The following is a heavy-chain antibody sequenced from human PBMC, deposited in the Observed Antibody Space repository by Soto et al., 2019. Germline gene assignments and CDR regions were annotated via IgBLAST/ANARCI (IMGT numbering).Heavy chain of an antibody. Sequence: QITLKESGPTLVKPTQTLTLTCTFSGFSLSTSGVGVGWIRQPPGKALEWLALIYWDDDKRYSPSLKSRLTITKDTSKNQVVLTMTNMDPVDTAPYYCAHRLDGDYPYNWFDPWGQGTLVTVSS. J-gene: IGHJ5*02. CDR1: GFSLSTSGVG. D-gene: IGHD4-17*01. CDR3: AHRLDGDYPYNWFDP. V-gene: IGHV2-5*02. CDR2: IYWDDDK.